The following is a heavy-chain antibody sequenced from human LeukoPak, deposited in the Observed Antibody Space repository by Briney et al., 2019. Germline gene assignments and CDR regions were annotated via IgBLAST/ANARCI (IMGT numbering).Heavy chain of an antibody. V-gene: IGHV4-59*08. CDR2: IYYSGST. CDR3: ARQNSGARLNV. J-gene: IGHJ6*02. CDR1: GDSMSSYY. D-gene: IGHD6-25*01. Sequence: LETLSLTCTVSGDSMSSYYWSWIRQPPGKGLEWIGHIYYSGSTDYNPSLKSRLTISVDTSKNQFSLQLSSVTAADTAVYFCARQNSGARLNVWGQGTTVTVSS.